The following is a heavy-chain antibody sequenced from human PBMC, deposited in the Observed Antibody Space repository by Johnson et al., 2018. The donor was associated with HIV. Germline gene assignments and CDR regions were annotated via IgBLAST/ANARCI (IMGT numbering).Heavy chain of an antibody. CDR1: GFTFSSYA. D-gene: IGHD3-9*01. CDR3: ARGYRLTGYSGALDM. Sequence: QVQLVESGGGVVQPGRSLRLSCAASGFTFSSYAMHWVRQAPGKGLEWVAVISYDGSNKYYADSVKGRFTISRDNAKDTLYLQLNSLTAEDTAVYYCARGYRLTGYSGALDMGGQGTMVTVSS. CDR2: ISYDGSNK. V-gene: IGHV3-30*04. J-gene: IGHJ3*02.